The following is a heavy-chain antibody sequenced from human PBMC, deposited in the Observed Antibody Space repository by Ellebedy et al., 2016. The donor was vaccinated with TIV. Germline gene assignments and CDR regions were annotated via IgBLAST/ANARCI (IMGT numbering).Heavy chain of an antibody. CDR1: GGTFSSYA. V-gene: IGHV1-69*13. J-gene: IGHJ6*02. CDR3: ARDLGHTVVVPAAMPGYYYYGMDV. CDR2: IIPIFGTA. Sequence: SVKVSXXASGGTFSSYAISWVRQAPGQGLEWMGGIIPIFGTANYAQKFQGRVTITADESTSTAYMELSSLRSEDTAVYYCARDLGHTVVVPAAMPGYYYYGMDVWGQGTTVTVSS. D-gene: IGHD2-2*01.